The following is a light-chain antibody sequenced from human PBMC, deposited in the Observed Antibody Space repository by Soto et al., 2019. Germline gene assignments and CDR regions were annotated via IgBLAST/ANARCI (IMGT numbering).Light chain of an antibody. CDR2: AAS. CDR3: QQCYSTPRT. CDR1: QSISSY. Sequence: DIQMTQSPSSLSASVGDRVTITCRASQSISSYLTWYQQKPGKAPKLLIYAASSLQSGVPSRFSASGSATDFTLTISSLQPEDFATYYWQQCYSTPRTFSQGTKVEIK. V-gene: IGKV1-39*01. J-gene: IGKJ1*01.